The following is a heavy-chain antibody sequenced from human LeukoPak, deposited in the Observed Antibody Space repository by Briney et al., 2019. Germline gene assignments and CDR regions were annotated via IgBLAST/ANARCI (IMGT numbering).Heavy chain of an antibody. D-gene: IGHD2-2*01. J-gene: IGHJ4*02. Sequence: GGSLRLSCAASGFTSDDFTMHWVRQVPGKGLEWVALISWNGGSIFYADSVKGRFRISRDNSKNSLHLQMNNLTTADTALYYCAKDDQTYCSTTSCYGGAFDSWGQGTLVSVSS. V-gene: IGHV3-43*01. CDR3: AKDDQTYCSTTSCYGGAFDS. CDR1: GFTSDDFT. CDR2: ISWNGGSI.